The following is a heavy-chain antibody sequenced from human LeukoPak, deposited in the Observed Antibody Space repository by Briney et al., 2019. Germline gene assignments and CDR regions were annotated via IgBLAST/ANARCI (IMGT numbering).Heavy chain of an antibody. Sequence: GGSLRLSCAASGFTFSNYWMSWVRQAPGKGLEWVANIKQDESEKYYVDSVKGRLTISRDNAKNSLYLQMNSLRAEDTAVYYCTRDRPAAKGDYWGQGTLVTVSS. J-gene: IGHJ4*02. V-gene: IGHV3-7*03. CDR2: IKQDESEK. D-gene: IGHD2-2*01. CDR1: GFTFSNYW. CDR3: TRDRPAAKGDY.